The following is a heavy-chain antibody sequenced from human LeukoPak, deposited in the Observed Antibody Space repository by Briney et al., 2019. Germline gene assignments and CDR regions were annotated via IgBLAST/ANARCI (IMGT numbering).Heavy chain of an antibody. CDR3: ARAPVLRYFDWFGIDAFDI. J-gene: IGHJ3*02. Sequence: GGSLRLSCAASGFTFSSYAMSWVRQAPGKGLEWVANIKQDGSVKYYVGSVKGRFTTSRDNAKNSLYLQMNSLRAEDTAVYYCARAPVLRYFDWFGIDAFDIWGQGTMVTVSS. V-gene: IGHV3-7*01. CDR1: GFTFSSYA. D-gene: IGHD3-9*01. CDR2: IKQDGSVK.